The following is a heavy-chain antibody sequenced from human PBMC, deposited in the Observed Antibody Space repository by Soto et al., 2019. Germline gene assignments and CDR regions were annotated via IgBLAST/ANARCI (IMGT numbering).Heavy chain of an antibody. CDR1: GFTFSSYA. Sequence: QVQLVESGGGVVQPGRSLRLSCAASGFTFSSYAMHWVRQAPGKGLAWVAVISYDGSNKYYADSVKGRFTISRDNSKKTLYLQMNSLRAEDTAVYYCARLDRPYYDSSGSFDYWGQGTLVTVSS. J-gene: IGHJ4*02. V-gene: IGHV3-30-3*01. CDR3: ARLDRPYYDSSGSFDY. D-gene: IGHD3-22*01. CDR2: ISYDGSNK.